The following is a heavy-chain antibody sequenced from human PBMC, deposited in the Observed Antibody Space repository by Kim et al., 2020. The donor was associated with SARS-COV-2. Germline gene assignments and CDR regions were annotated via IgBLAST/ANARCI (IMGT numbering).Heavy chain of an antibody. CDR1: GGSISSGGYY. V-gene: IGHV4-31*03. D-gene: IGHD6-13*01. Sequence: SETLSLTCTVSGGSISSGGYYWSWIRQHPGKGLEWIGYIYYSGSTYYNPSLKSRVTISVDTSKNQFSLKLSSVTAADTAVYYCARDLSAIAAAGQGWFDPWGQGTLVTVSS. CDR3: ARDLSAIAAAGQGWFDP. J-gene: IGHJ5*02. CDR2: IYYSGST.